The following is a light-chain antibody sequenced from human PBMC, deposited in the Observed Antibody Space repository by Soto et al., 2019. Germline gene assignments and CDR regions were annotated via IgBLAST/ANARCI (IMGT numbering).Light chain of an antibody. CDR1: QTVNNY. Sequence: DIQLTQSPSSLSASVGDTVTITCRAGQTVNNYVNWYQHKAGEVPKLLIYAASSLQSGVLSRFSATASGTDFILTIINLSHEDFGTYYCQQSYTSLQTVGQGTKLEIK. J-gene: IGKJ2*01. V-gene: IGKV1-39*01. CDR3: QQSYTSLQT. CDR2: AAS.